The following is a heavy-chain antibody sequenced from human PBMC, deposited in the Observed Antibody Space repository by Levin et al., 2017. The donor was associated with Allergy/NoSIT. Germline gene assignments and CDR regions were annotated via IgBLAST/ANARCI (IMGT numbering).Heavy chain of an antibody. D-gene: IGHD3-10*01. J-gene: IGHJ4*02. V-gene: IGHV3-23*01. CDR2: ISGVGGDT. CDR3: AKDAVVRGVMGRFGY. Sequence: GESLKISCAASGFTFTNYAMTWVRQVPGKGLAWVWIISGVGGDTYYADSVKSRFTISRDNSKKTLYRQMNSLRAEDTAIYYCAKDAVVRGVMGRFGYWGQGTLVTVSS. CDR1: GFTFTNYA.